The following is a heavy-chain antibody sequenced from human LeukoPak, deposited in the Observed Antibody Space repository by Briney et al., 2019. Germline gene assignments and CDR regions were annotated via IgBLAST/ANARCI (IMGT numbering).Heavy chain of an antibody. J-gene: IGHJ6*02. Sequence: GGSLRLSCAASGFTFSSYGMHWVRQAPGKGLEWVAVIWYDGSNKYYADSVKGRFTISRDNSKNTLYLQMNSLRAEDTAVYYCAKKVITYYYGMDVWGQGTTVTVSS. CDR1: GFTFSSYG. V-gene: IGHV3-33*06. CDR2: IWYDGSNK. CDR3: AKKVITYYYGMDV. D-gene: IGHD2-21*01.